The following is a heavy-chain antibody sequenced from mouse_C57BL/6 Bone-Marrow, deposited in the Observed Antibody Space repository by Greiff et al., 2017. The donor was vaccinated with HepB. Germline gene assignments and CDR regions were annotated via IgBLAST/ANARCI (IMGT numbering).Heavy chain of an antibody. D-gene: IGHD2-2*01. CDR2: IRSKSSNYAT. J-gene: IGHJ3*01. Sequence: EVQLVESGGGLVQPKGSLKLSCAASGFTFNTYAMHWVRQAPGKGLEWVARIRSKSSNYATYYADSVKDRFTISRDDSQSMLYLQMNNLKTEDTAMYYCVREGGIYSGYLFAYWGQGTLVTVSA. V-gene: IGHV10-3*01. CDR1: GFTFNTYA. CDR3: VREGGIYSGYLFAY.